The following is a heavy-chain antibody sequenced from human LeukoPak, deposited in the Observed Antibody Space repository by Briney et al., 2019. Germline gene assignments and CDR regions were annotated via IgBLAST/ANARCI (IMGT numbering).Heavy chain of an antibody. CDR1: GGTFSSYA. Sequence: RASVKASCKASGGTFSSYAISWVRQAPGQGLEWMGRIIPILGIANYAQKFQGRVTITADKSTSTAYMELSGLRSEDTAVYYCARVSDFYQPDFDYWGQGTLVTVSS. CDR3: ARVSDFYQPDFDY. D-gene: IGHD3-3*01. V-gene: IGHV1-69*04. J-gene: IGHJ4*02. CDR2: IIPILGIA.